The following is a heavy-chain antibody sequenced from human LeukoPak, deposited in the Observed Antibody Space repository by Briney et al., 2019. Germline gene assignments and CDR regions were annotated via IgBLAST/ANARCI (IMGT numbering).Heavy chain of an antibody. CDR1: GFTFSSYS. CDR2: IYHSGST. CDR3: ARGSLTYYYGSGSYWR. Sequence: LRLSCAASGFTFSSYSMNWVRQPPGKGLEWIGYIYHSGSTYYTPSLKSRVTISVDRSKNQFSLKLSSVTAADTAVYYCARGSLTYYYGSGSYWRWGQGTPVTVSS. V-gene: IGHV4-30-2*01. J-gene: IGHJ4*02. D-gene: IGHD3-10*01.